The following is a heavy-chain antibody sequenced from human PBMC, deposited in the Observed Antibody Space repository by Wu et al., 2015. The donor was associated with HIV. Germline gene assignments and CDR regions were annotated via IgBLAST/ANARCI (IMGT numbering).Heavy chain of an antibody. V-gene: IGHV1-18*01. J-gene: IGHJ6*02. CDR2: ISAYNGNT. CDR1: GYTFTSYG. D-gene: IGHD6-13*01. Sequence: QVQLVQSGAEVKKPGASVKVSCKASGYTFTSYGISWVRQAPGQGLEWMGWISAYNGNTNYAQKLQGRVTMTTDTSTSTAYMELRSLRSDDTAVYYCARDSSSFRYYYYGMDVWGQGDHGSPSP. CDR3: ARDSSSFRYYYYGMDV.